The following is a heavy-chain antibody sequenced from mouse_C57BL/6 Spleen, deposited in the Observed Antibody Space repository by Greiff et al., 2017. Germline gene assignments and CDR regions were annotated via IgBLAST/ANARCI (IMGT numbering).Heavy chain of an antibody. CDR2: INPSNGGT. J-gene: IGHJ4*01. CDR3: ARYDGYYKYAMDY. V-gene: IGHV1-53*01. CDR1: GYTFTSYW. D-gene: IGHD2-3*01. Sequence: QVQLQQPGTELVKPGASVKLSCKASGYTFTSYWMHWVTQRPGQGLEWLGNINPSNGGTNYNEKFKSKATLTVDISSSTAYMQLSSLTSEDSAVYYCARYDGYYKYAMDYWGQGTSVTVSS.